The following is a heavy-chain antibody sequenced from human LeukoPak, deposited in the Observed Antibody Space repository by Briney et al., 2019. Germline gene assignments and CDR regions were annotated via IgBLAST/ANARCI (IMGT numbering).Heavy chain of an antibody. Sequence: SETLSLTCVVSGGSITSYHWSWVRQPPGKGLEWIGYIHYSGNTNYNPSLKSRGTMSVDTSKNHLSLRLSSVTATDTAMYYCARHEDMGYFVVGDSPVDAFDIWGPGTLVTVSS. CDR2: IHYSGNT. CDR1: GGSITSYH. V-gene: IGHV4-59*08. D-gene: IGHD2-21*01. CDR3: ARHEDMGYFVVGDSPVDAFDI. J-gene: IGHJ1*01.